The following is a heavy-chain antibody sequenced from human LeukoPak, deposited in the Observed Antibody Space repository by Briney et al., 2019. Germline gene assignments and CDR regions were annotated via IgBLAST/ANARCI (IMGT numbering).Heavy chain of an antibody. CDR3: ARDRDSGYNDAFDI. D-gene: IGHD3-22*01. CDR2: ISYDGSNK. Sequence: GGSLRLSCAASGFTFSSYGMHWVRQAPGKGLEWVAVISYDGSNKYYADSVKGRFTISRDNSKNTLYLQMNSLRAEDTAVYYCARDRDSGYNDAFDIWGQGTMVTVSS. J-gene: IGHJ3*02. V-gene: IGHV3-30*19. CDR1: GFTFSSYG.